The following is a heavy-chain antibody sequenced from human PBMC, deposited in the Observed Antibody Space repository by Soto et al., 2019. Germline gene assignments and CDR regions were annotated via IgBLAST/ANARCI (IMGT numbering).Heavy chain of an antibody. V-gene: IGHV3-23*01. J-gene: IGHJ4*02. D-gene: IGHD3-10*01. CDR2: ISGSGGST. CDR3: ARVYFKYDY. Sequence: HPGGSLRLSCAASGLPFSSYAMNWVRQAPGKGLEWVSAISGSGGSTYYADSAKGRFTISRDNSKNSLYLQMNSLRAEDTAVYYCARVYFKYDYWGQGTLVTVSS. CDR1: GLPFSSYA.